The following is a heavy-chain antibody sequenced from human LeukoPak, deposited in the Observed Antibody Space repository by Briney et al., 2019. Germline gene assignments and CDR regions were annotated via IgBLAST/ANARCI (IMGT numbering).Heavy chain of an antibody. CDR3: AKGSGGGVGYYYYMDV. Sequence: PGGSLRLSCAASGFTFGSSAMTWVRQAPGKGLEWVSAPSGSGGSTYYADSVKGRFTISRDNSKNTLYLQMNSLRAEDTAAYYCAKGSGGGVGYYYYMDVWGKGTTVTVSS. J-gene: IGHJ6*03. CDR2: PSGSGGST. D-gene: IGHD1-26*01. CDR1: GFTFGSSA. V-gene: IGHV3-23*01.